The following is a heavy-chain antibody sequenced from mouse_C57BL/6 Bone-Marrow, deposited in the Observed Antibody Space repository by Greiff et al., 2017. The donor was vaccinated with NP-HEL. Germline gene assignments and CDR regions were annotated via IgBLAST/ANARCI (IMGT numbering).Heavy chain of an antibody. CDR1: GFNIKDDY. CDR2: IDPENGDT. CDR3: TTLPRYYFDY. J-gene: IGHJ2*01. Sequence: VQLKQSGAELVRPGASVKLSCTASGFNIKDDYMHWVKQRPEQGLEWIGWIDPENGDTEYASKFQGKATITADTSSNTAYLQLSSLTSEDTAVYYCTTLPRYYFDYWGQGTTLTVSS. D-gene: IGHD1-1*01. V-gene: IGHV14-4*01.